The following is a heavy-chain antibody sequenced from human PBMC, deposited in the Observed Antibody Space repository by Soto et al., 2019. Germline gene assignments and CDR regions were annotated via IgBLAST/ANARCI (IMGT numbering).Heavy chain of an antibody. J-gene: IGHJ3*02. CDR3: ARVAPIVGASRGAFDI. V-gene: IGHV1-46*01. CDR1: GYTFTSYY. CDR2: TNPSGGST. D-gene: IGHD1-26*01. Sequence: GASVKVSCKASGYTFTSYYMHWVRQAPGQGLEWMGITNPSGGSTSYAQKFQGRVTMTRDTSTSTVYMELSSLRSEDTAVYYCARVAPIVGASRGAFDIWGQGTMVTVSS.